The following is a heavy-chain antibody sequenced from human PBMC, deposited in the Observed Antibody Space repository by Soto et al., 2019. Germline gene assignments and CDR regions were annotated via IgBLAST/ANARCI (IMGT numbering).Heavy chain of an antibody. CDR3: ASGECTTVVTLDY. CDR2: IYYSGST. V-gene: IGHV4-30-4*01. J-gene: IGHJ4*02. CDR1: GGSISSGDYY. Sequence: QVQLQESGPGLVKPSQTLSLTCTVSGGSISSGDYYWSWIRQPPGKGLEWIGYIYYSGSTYYNPSLKSRVTVSVATSKNQFSLKLSSVTAADTAVYYCASGECTTVVTLDYWGQGTLVTVPS. D-gene: IGHD3-10*01.